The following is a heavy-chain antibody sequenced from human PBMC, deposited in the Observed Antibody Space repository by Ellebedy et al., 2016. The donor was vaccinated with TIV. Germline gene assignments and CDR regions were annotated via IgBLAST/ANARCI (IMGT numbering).Heavy chain of an antibody. J-gene: IGHJ4*02. CDR2: IWYDGSNK. V-gene: IGHV3-33*01. D-gene: IGHD4-23*01. Sequence: GGSLRLSXAASGFTFSSYGMHWVRQAPGKGLEWVAVIWYDGSNKYYADSVKGRFTISRDNSKNTLYLQMNSLRAEDTAVYYCASNILDYGGNSALGYWGQGTLVTVSS. CDR1: GFTFSSYG. CDR3: ASNILDYGGNSALGY.